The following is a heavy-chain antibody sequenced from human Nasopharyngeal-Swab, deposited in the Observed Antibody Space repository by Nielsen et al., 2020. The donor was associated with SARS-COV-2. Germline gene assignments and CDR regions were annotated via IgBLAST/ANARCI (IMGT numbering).Heavy chain of an antibody. Sequence: SVKVSCKASGGTFSSYAISWVRQAPGQGLEWMGGIIPIFGTANYAQKFQGRVTITADESTSTAYMELSSLRFEDTAVYYCARDAELAVAGVYYYGMDVWGQGTTVTVSS. D-gene: IGHD6-19*01. CDR3: ARDAELAVAGVYYYGMDV. V-gene: IGHV1-69*13. CDR2: IIPIFGTA. J-gene: IGHJ6*02. CDR1: GGTFSSYA.